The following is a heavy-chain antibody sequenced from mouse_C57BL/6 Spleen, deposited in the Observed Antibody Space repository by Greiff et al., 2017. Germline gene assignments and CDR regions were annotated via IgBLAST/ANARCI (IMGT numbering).Heavy chain of an antibody. J-gene: IGHJ3*01. CDR1: GFSLTSYG. CDR2: LRSGGST. Sequence: QVQLKESGPGLVQPSQSLSITCTVSGFSLTSYGVHWVRQSPGKGLEWLGVLRSGGSTDYNSPFITRMGISNDNSKSQVFFKMNSLLADDKAIYYCARMRDENCLFAYWGQGTLVTVSA. CDR3: ARMRDENCLFAY. V-gene: IGHV2-2*01.